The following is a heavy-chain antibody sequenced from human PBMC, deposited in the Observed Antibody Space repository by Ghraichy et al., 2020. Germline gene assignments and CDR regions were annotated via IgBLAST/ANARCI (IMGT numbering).Heavy chain of an antibody. CDR1: GDSVSSNSAA. D-gene: IGHD6-13*01. CDR2: TYYRSKWYN. CDR3: ARGLSRSWQQLDFNWFDP. Sequence: SETLSLTCAISGDSVSSNSAAWNWIRQSPSRGLEWLGRTYYRSKWYNDYAVSVKSRITINPDTSKNQFSLQLNSVTPEDTAVYYCARGLSRSWQQLDFNWFDPWGQGTLVTVSS. V-gene: IGHV6-1*01. J-gene: IGHJ5*02.